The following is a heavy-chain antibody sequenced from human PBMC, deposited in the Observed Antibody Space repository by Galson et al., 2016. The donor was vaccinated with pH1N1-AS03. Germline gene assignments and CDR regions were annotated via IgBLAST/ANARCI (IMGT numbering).Heavy chain of an antibody. Sequence: PALVKPTQTLTLTCSVSGVSVPSSGVGVGWFRQPPGKALEWLALVYWDETRRYSPSLKNRLTITKDSSKNQVVLTVTSVDPMDIATYFCALPNSGGNAFEIGGPGTRVAVSS. J-gene: IGHJ3*02. D-gene: IGHD2/OR15-2a*01. V-gene: IGHV2-5*02. CDR2: VYWDETR. CDR3: ALPNSGGNAFEI. CDR1: GVSVPSSGVG.